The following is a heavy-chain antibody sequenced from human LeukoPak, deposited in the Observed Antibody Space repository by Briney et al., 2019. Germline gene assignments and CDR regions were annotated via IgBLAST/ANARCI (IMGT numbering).Heavy chain of an antibody. CDR2: ISSSSSYI. V-gene: IGHV3-21*01. D-gene: IGHD2-15*01. Sequence: GGSLRLSCAASGFTFSSYSMNWVRQAPGKGLGWVSSISSSSSYIYYADSVKGRFTISRDNAKNSLYLQMNSLRAEDTAVYYCARVGYCSGGSCYSGYWGQGTLVTVSS. J-gene: IGHJ4*02. CDR1: GFTFSSYS. CDR3: ARVGYCSGGSCYSGY.